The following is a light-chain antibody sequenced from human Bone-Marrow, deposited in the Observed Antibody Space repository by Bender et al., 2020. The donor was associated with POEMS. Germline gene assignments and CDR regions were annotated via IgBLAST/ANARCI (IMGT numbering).Light chain of an antibody. CDR3: AAWDAGLSGGV. CDR1: NSNIGAGYD. V-gene: IGLV1-40*01. Sequence: QSELTQPPSASGTPGQRVTISCTGDNSNIGAGYDVHWYQQLPGTAPRLLIYANKNRPSGVPDRFSGSKSGTSASLAITGLQAEDEADYYCAAWDAGLSGGVFGGGTKLTVL. J-gene: IGLJ3*02. CDR2: ANK.